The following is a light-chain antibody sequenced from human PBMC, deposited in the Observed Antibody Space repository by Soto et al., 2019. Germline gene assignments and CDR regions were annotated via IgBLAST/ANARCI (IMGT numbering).Light chain of an antibody. CDR2: GAS. CDR3: QQYGNSPPAYT. J-gene: IGKJ2*01. V-gene: IGKV3-20*01. CDR1: QSVTSNF. Sequence: EIVLTQSPGTLSLSPGERATLSCRASQSVTSNFLAWYQQKSGQAPRLLIYGASNRATGIPDRFSGSGSGTDLTLTISRLEPEDFAVYYCQQYGNSPPAYTFGQGTNLEIK.